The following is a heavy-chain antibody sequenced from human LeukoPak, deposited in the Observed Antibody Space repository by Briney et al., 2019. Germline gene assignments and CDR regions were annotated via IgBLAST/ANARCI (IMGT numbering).Heavy chain of an antibody. CDR2: IYYSGST. CDR3: ARVGYDILTGYYNPGEFDY. V-gene: IGHV4-59*01. D-gene: IGHD3-9*01. CDR1: GGSISSYY. J-gene: IGHJ4*02. Sequence: PSETLSLTCTVSGGSISSYYWSWIRQPPGKGLEWIGYIYYSGSTNYNPSLKSRVTISVDTSKNQFSLKLSSVTAADTAVYYCARVGYDILTGYYNPGEFDYWGQGTPVTVSS.